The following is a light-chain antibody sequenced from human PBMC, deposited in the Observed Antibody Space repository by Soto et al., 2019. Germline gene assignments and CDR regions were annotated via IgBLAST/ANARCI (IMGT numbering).Light chain of an antibody. CDR2: GAS. J-gene: IGKJ4*01. CDR3: QQYNSWPSLT. V-gene: IGKV3-15*01. CDR1: QRVSIT. Sequence: EMVVTQSPATLSVSPGERATLSCRASQRVSITLAWYQQKPGQAPRLLIYGASTRASGIPARFSGSGSGTEFTLTISSLQSEDFAVYYCQQYNSWPSLTFGGGTKVEIQ.